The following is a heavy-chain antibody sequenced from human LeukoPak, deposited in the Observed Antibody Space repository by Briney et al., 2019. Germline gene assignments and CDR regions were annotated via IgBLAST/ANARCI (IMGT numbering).Heavy chain of an antibody. V-gene: IGHV3-7*04. D-gene: IGHD3-22*01. CDR2: IKADGSEA. Sequence: GGSLRLSCITSGFRFSSHYMTWLRQAPGKGLQWVASIKADGSEANYVDSVKGRLTISRDNAKNSLSLQMNSLRVDDTAVYYCARGSSEDTYHRPFDYWGHGTQVTVSA. J-gene: IGHJ4*03. CDR3: ARGSSEDTYHRPFDY. CDR1: GFRFSSHY.